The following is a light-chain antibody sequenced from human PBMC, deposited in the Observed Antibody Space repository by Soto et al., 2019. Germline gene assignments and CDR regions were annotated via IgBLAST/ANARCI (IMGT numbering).Light chain of an antibody. V-gene: IGKV3-11*01. CDR2: DAS. Sequence: EIVLTQSPATLSLSPGERATLSCRASPSVSSYLAWYQQKPGQAPMLLIYDASNRATGIPARFGGSGSGTDSTLTISSLEPEDFAVYYCQQRSNWPPYTFGQGTKMEIK. CDR1: PSVSSY. J-gene: IGKJ2*01. CDR3: QQRSNWPPYT.